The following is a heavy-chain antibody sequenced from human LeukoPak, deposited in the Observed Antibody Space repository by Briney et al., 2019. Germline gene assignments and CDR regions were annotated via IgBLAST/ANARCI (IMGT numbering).Heavy chain of an antibody. CDR2: IYYSGST. D-gene: IGHD3-10*01. J-gene: IGHJ4*02. V-gene: IGHV4-31*03. CDR1: GGSISSGGYY. CDR3: ARGRVVTQGSIYYFDY. Sequence: PSQTLSLTCTVSGGSISSGGYYWSWIRQHPGKGLEWIGYIYYSGSTYYNPSLKSRVTTSVDTSKNQFSLKLSSVTAADTAVYYCARGRVVTQGSIYYFDYWGQGTLVTVSS.